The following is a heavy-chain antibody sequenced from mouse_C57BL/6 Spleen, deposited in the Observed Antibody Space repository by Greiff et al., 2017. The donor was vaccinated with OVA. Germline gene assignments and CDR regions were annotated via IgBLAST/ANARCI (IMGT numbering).Heavy chain of an antibody. D-gene: IGHD1-1*01. CDR3: VRRSSYDWFAY. J-gene: IGHJ3*01. CDR1: GFSFNTYA. CDR2: IRSKSNNYAT. V-gene: IGHV10-1*01. Sequence: EVQLVESGGGLVQPKGSLKLSCAASGFSFNTYAMNWVRQAPGKGLEWVARIRSKSNNYATYYADSVKDRFTISRDDSESMLYLQMNNLKTEDTAMYYCVRRSSYDWFAYWGQGTLVTVSA.